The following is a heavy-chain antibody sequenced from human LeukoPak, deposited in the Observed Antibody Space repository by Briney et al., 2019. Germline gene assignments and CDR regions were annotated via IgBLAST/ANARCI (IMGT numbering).Heavy chain of an antibody. CDR1: GFTFSSYS. Sequence: PARSLTLSCAASGFTFSSYSMHWLPQAPGHVLEWWAVIWYDGSNKYYADSVKVRFTISRDNSKNTLYLQMSSLRAEDTAVYYCARAGYCSGGSCYGVDYWGQGTLVTVSS. CDR3: ARAGYCSGGSCYGVDY. J-gene: IGHJ4*02. D-gene: IGHD2-15*01. V-gene: IGHV3-33*01. CDR2: IWYDGSNK.